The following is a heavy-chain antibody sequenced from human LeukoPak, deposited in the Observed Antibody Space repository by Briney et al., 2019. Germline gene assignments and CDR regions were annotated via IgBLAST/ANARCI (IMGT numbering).Heavy chain of an antibody. CDR3: AREYCSGYNCSSKFYFDF. V-gene: IGHV4-4*07. CDR1: GGSISTHY. J-gene: IGHJ4*02. Sequence: SETLSLTCAVSGGSISTHYWSWIRQPAGKGLEWIGRIYTSGSTNYNPSLKSRVTMSIDMSKNQFSLRLRSVTAADTAVYYCAREYCSGYNCSSKFYFDFWGQGTLVTVSS. D-gene: IGHD3-22*01. CDR2: IYTSGST.